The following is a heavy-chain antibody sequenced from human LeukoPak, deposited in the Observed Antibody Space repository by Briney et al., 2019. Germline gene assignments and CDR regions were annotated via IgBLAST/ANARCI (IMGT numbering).Heavy chain of an antibody. CDR1: GYSFTTYW. CDR2: IYPGDSDT. Sequence: GESLKISCKGSGYSFTTYWIGWVRQMPGKGLEWMGIIYPGDSDTRYSPSFQGQVTISADKSISTAYLQWSSLKASDTAMYYCAKLRLEGYQYSSFDYWGQGTLVTVSS. CDR3: AKLRLEGYQYSSFDY. J-gene: IGHJ4*02. D-gene: IGHD6-6*01. V-gene: IGHV5-51*01.